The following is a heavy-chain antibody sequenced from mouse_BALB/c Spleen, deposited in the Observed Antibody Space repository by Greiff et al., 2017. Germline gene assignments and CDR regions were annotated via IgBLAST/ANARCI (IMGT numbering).Heavy chain of an antibody. D-gene: IGHD1-2*01. CDR2: ISSGSSTI. Sequence: QLVESGGGLVQPGGSRKLSCAASGFTFSSFGMHWVRQAPEKGLEWVAYISSGSSTIYYADTVKGRFTISRDNPKNTLFLQMTSLRSEDTAMYYCAREFITTATDYWGQGTTLTVSS. V-gene: IGHV5-17*02. CDR3: AREFITTATDY. CDR1: GFTFSSFG. J-gene: IGHJ2*01.